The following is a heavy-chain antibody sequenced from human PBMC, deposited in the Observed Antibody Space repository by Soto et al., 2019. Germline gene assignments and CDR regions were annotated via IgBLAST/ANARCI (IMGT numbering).Heavy chain of an antibody. CDR3: ARVLDYSRGGHGAFDT. V-gene: IGHV1-2*04. D-gene: IGHD4-4*01. J-gene: IGHJ3*02. CDR1: GYTFTGYY. CDR2: INPNSGGT. Sequence: GASVKVSCKASGYTFTGYYMHWVRQAPGQGLEWMGWINPNSGGTNYAQKFQGWVTMTRDTSISTAYMELSRLRSDDTAVYYCARVLDYSRGGHGAFDTWGQGTMVTVSS.